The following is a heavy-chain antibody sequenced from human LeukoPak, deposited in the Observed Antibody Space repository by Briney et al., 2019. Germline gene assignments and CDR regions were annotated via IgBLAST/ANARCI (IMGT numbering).Heavy chain of an antibody. Sequence: PSQTLSLTCTVSGGSISSGGYYWSWIRQPPGKGLEWIGYIYHSGSTYYNPSLKSRVTISVDRSKNQFSLKLSSVTAADTAVYYCAGGDTYQPLPFDYWGQGTLVTVSS. J-gene: IGHJ4*02. D-gene: IGHD2-2*01. CDR2: IYHSGST. CDR3: AGGDTYQPLPFDY. V-gene: IGHV4-30-2*01. CDR1: GGSISSGGYY.